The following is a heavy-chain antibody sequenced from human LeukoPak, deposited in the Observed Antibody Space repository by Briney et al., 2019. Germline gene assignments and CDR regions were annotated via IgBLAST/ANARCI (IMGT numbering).Heavy chain of an antibody. J-gene: IGHJ4*02. CDR1: GDSISTAY. CDR2: INYSGSS. V-gene: IGHV4-59*08. CDR3: SRLDCISDTCYNY. Sequence: PSETLSLTCIVSGDSISTAYWSWIRQSPGKGLEWIGYINYSGSSEYNPSLKSRITISVDRSKNEISLKMRSVTAADTAVYYCSRLDCISDTCYNYWALGAMVTVSS. D-gene: IGHD2-21*01.